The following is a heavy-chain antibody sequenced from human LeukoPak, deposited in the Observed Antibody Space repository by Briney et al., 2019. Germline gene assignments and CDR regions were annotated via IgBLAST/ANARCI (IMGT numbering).Heavy chain of an antibody. J-gene: IGHJ4*02. V-gene: IGHV1-2*02. Sequence: ASVKVSCKASGYTFTGYYMHWVRQAPGQGLEWMGWIDPNSGGTNYAQKFRGRVTMTRDTSISTAYMELSRLRSDDTAVYYCARDNTVTAHYFDYWGQGTLVTVSS. D-gene: IGHD4-17*01. CDR1: GYTFTGYY. CDR2: IDPNSGGT. CDR3: ARDNTVTAHYFDY.